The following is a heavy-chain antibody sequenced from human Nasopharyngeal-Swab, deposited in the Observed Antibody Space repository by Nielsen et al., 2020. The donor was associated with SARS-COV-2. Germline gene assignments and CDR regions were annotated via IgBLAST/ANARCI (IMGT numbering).Heavy chain of an antibody. Sequence: ASVKVSCKASGYTFTSYGISWVRQAPGQGLEWMGWISAYNGNTNYAQKLQGRVTMTTDTSTSTAYMELRSLRSDDTAVYYCARRGYYGSGSYYKNNWFDAWGQGTLVTVSS. V-gene: IGHV1-18*01. CDR1: GYTFTSYG. CDR3: ARRGYYGSGSYYKNNWFDA. J-gene: IGHJ5*02. D-gene: IGHD3-10*01. CDR2: ISAYNGNT.